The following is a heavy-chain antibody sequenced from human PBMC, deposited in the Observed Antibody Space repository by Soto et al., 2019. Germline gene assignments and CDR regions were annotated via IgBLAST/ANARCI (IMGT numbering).Heavy chain of an antibody. D-gene: IGHD2-15*01. CDR3: ATTRGYCSGGSCSYNWFDP. J-gene: IGHJ5*02. V-gene: IGHV4-59*08. CDR2: IYYSGST. Sequence: ETLSLTCTVSGGSICSYYWSWIRQPPGKGLEWIGYIYYSGSTNYNPSLKSRVTISVDTSKNQFSLKLSSVTAADTAVYYCATTRGYCSGGSCSYNWFDPWGQGTLVTVSS. CDR1: GGSICSYY.